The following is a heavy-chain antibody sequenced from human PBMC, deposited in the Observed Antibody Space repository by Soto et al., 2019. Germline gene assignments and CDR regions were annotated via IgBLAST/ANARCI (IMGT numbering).Heavy chain of an antibody. CDR2: IIPIFGTA. J-gene: IGHJ5*02. Sequence: QVQLVQSGAEVKKPGSSVKVSCKASGGTFSSYAISWVRQAPGQGLEGMGGIIPIFGTANYAQKFQGRVTITADKSTSTDYMELSSLRSEDTAVYYCARGEVVVTAIPHWFEPWGQGTLVTVSS. D-gene: IGHD2-21*02. V-gene: IGHV1-69*06. CDR3: ARGEVVVTAIPHWFEP. CDR1: GGTFSSYA.